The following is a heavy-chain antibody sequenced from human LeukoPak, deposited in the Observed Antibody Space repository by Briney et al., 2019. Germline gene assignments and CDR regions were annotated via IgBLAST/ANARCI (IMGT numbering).Heavy chain of an antibody. V-gene: IGHV1-24*01. CDR1: GYTGYTLSELS. Sequence: ASVKVSCKVSGYTGYTLSELSIHWVRQSPGKGLEWMGGFDPADDKTNYAQSFQGRVTMTEDTSTDTAYMELSSLTSEDTAVYYCALLLRLFGSGNHFEYWGQGTLVTVSS. CDR3: ALLLRLFGSGNHFEY. D-gene: IGHD3-10*01. J-gene: IGHJ4*02. CDR2: FDPADDKT.